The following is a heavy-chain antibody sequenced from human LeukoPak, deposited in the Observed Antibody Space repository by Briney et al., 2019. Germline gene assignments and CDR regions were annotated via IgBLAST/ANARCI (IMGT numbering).Heavy chain of an antibody. D-gene: IGHD2-2*02. V-gene: IGHV3-21*01. CDR2: ITSGGTYI. CDR3: ARGDYTTVFDY. CDR1: GFTFSSYS. Sequence: GGSLRLSCAASGFTFSSYSMNWVRQAPGKGLEWVSSITSGGTYIYYADSVKGRFTTSTDNAKNSLYLQMNSLRAEDTAVYYCARGDYTTVFDYWGQGALVTVSS. J-gene: IGHJ4*02.